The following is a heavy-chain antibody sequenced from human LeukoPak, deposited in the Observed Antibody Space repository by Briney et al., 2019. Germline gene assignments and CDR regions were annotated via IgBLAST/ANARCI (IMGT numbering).Heavy chain of an antibody. J-gene: IGHJ4*02. V-gene: IGHV4-59*01. CDR1: GGSINGYY. CDR2: IYYTGST. D-gene: IGHD3-16*01. Sequence: SETLSLTCTVSGGSINGYYWSWIRQLPGKGLEWIGYIYYTGSTKNNPSLKSRVTISVDMSKNQFSLKLSSVNAADTAVYYCARDLNPGRGGGIDFWGQGTLVTVSS. CDR3: ARDLNPGRGGGIDF.